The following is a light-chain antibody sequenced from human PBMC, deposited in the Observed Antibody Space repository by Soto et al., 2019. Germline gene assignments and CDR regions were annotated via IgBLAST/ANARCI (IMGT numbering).Light chain of an antibody. CDR1: QVISSW. CDR3: QHYNSYSEA. Sequence: IQITQSPSPLSASVGERVTITFLASQVISSWLAWYQQKPGKAPKLLIYKASTLKSGVPSRFSGSGSGTEFTLTISSLQPDDFATYYCQHYNSYSEAFGQGTKVDIK. J-gene: IGKJ1*01. CDR2: KAS. V-gene: IGKV1-5*03.